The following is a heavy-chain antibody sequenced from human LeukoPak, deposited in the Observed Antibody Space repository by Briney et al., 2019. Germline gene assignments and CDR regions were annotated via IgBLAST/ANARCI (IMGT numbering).Heavy chain of an antibody. CDR3: ARDSSGYYRIDY. J-gene: IGHJ4*02. V-gene: IGHV4-59*01. CDR2: IYYSGST. Sequence: PSETLSLTCTVSGGSISSYYWSWIRQPPGKGLEWIGYIYYSGSTNYNASLTNRVTISVDTSKNQFSLKLSSVTAADTAVYYCARDSSGYYRIDYWGQGTLVTVSS. D-gene: IGHD3-22*01. CDR1: GGSISSYY.